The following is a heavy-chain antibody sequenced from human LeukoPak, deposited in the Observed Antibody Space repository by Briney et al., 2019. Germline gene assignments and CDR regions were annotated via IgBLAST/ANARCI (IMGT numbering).Heavy chain of an antibody. CDR1: GFTFSSYG. V-gene: IGHV3-33*01. J-gene: IGHJ4*02. Sequence: GGSLRLSCAASGFTFSSYGMHWVRQAPGKGLEWVAVIWYDGSNKYYADSVKGRFTISRDNSKNTLYLQMNSLRAEDTAVYYCARLDSSGHLDDYWGQGTLVTVSS. CDR2: IWYDGSNK. CDR3: ARLDSSGHLDDY. D-gene: IGHD3-22*01.